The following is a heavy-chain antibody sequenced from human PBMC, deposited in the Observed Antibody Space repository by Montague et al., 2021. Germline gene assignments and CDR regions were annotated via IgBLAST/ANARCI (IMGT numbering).Heavy chain of an antibody. D-gene: IGHD7-27*01. CDR2: MNSSGSP. Sequence: SETLSLTSSVSGGSVNGYDWSWIRQPPGKGLEWIGYMNSSGSPNYNPSFTRRLAISIDRSRNQFSLALSFVTAADTAIYFCGRGYWGSIDYWGHGILVTVSS. CDR1: GGSVNGYD. CDR3: GRGYWGSIDY. J-gene: IGHJ4*01. V-gene: IGHV4-59*02.